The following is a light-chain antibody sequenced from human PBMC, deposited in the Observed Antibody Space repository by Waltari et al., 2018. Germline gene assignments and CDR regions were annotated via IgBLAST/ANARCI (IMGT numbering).Light chain of an antibody. CDR1: QVVGNT. J-gene: IGKJ2*01. CDR2: GAS. Sequence: DIQMTQSPSSLSASVGDRVTITCRASQVVGNTLGWYPQKPGKAPKRLIYGASSLQSGVPSRFSGSGSGTEFTLTISSLQPEDFATFYCLQYNSYPYTFGQGTRLEI. V-gene: IGKV1-17*01. CDR3: LQYNSYPYT.